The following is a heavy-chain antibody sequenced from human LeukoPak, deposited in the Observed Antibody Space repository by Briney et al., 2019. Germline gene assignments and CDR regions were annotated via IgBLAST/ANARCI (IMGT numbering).Heavy chain of an antibody. J-gene: IGHJ4*02. Sequence: GGSLKLSCAASGFTVSSNYMSWVRQAPGKGLEWVSVVYAGGTTYYADSVKGRFSISRDNSKNTLYLQMNSLRAEDTAVYYCARGSGRGLRFDSWGQGTLVTVSS. V-gene: IGHV3-66*01. CDR1: GFTVSSNY. CDR2: VYAGGTT. D-gene: IGHD5-24*01. CDR3: ARGSGRGLRFDS.